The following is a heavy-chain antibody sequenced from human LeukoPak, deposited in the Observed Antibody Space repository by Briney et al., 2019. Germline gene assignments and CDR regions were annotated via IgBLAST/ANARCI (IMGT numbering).Heavy chain of an antibody. Sequence: PGGSLRLSCAASGFTFSSNSMNWVRQAPGKGLEWVSCISSRSSTIYYADSVKGRFTISRDNATNSLYLQMNSLRAEDTAVYYCARGAGSGRNHFDYWGQGTLVTVSS. CDR3: ARGAGSGRNHFDY. CDR1: GFTFSSNS. D-gene: IGHD6-19*01. CDR2: ISSRSSTI. V-gene: IGHV3-48*01. J-gene: IGHJ4*02.